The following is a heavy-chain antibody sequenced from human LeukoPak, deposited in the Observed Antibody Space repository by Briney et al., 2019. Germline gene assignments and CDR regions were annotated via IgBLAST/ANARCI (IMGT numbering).Heavy chain of an antibody. Sequence: SETLSLTCTVSGASISSYYWNWIRQPPGKGLEWIGYIYYSGSTKYNPSLESRVTISVDTSKNQFSLKMSSATAADTAVYYCARWNSGYSAFDYWGQGSLVTVSS. D-gene: IGHD3-22*01. J-gene: IGHJ4*02. CDR3: ARWNSGYSAFDY. CDR2: IYYSGST. CDR1: GASISSYY. V-gene: IGHV4-59*08.